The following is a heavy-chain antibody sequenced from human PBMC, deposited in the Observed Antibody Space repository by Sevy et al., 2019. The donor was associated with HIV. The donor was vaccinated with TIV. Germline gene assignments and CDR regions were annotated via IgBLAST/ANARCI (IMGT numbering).Heavy chain of an antibody. D-gene: IGHD2-2*02. CDR3: ARGGYCSSTSCYTVYYYGMDV. J-gene: IGHJ6*02. CDR2: ISYDGSNK. CDR1: GFTFSSYA. Sequence: GGSLRLSCAASGFTFSSYAMHWVRQAPGKGLEWVAVISYDGSNKYYADSGKGRFTISRDNSKNTLYLQMNSLRAEDTAGYYCARGGYCSSTSCYTVYYYGMDVWGQGTTVTVSS. V-gene: IGHV3-30-3*01.